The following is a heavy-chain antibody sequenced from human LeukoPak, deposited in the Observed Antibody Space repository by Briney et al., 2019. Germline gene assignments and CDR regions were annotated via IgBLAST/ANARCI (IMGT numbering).Heavy chain of an antibody. D-gene: IGHD5-18*01. J-gene: IGHJ3*02. V-gene: IGHV4-34*01. CDR2: INHSGST. CDR1: GGSFSGYY. CDR3: ARDLISYVAFDI. Sequence: PSETLSLTCAVYGGSFSGYYWSWIRQPPGKGLEWIGEINHSGSTNYNPSLKSRVTISVDTSKNQFSLKLSSVTAADTAVYYCARDLISYVAFDIWGQGTMVTVSS.